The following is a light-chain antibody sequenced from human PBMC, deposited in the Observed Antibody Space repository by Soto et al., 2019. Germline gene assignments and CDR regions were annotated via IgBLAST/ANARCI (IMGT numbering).Light chain of an antibody. V-gene: IGKV3-20*01. CDR3: QQYGSSPRT. J-gene: IGKJ1*01. CDR2: GAS. Sequence: DIALTQSPGTLSLSPGETATLSCRASQSVATNDLAWYQQKPGQAPRLLIYGASSRATGIPDRFSGSGSGTDFTLTINRLEPEDFAVYYCQQYGSSPRTFGQGTKVEIK. CDR1: QSVATND.